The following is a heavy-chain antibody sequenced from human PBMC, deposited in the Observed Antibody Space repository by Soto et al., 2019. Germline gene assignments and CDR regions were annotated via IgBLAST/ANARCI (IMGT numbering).Heavy chain of an antibody. Sequence: LRLSCAASGFTFSSYAMSWVRQAPGKGLEWVSAISGSGGSTYYADSVKGRFTISRDNSKNTLYLQMNSLRAEDTAVYYCAKNPDIVVVVAATPVWFDPWGQGTLVTVSS. CDR2: ISGSGGST. D-gene: IGHD2-15*01. CDR3: AKNPDIVVVVAATPVWFDP. CDR1: GFTFSSYA. J-gene: IGHJ5*02. V-gene: IGHV3-23*01.